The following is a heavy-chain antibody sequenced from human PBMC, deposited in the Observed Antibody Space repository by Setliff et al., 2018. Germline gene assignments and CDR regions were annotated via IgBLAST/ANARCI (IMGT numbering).Heavy chain of an antibody. D-gene: IGHD2-8*01. J-gene: IGHJ4*02. Sequence: ASVKVSCKSSGFTFTDYGITWVRQVPGQGLEWMGWINNYNFNTQYAQKFQGRVTVTTDTSTTTAYMELRSLRSDDTAVYYCSRLVRYCTTTTCQSVPGAEVWGQGTLVTV. CDR3: SRLVRYCTTTTCQSVPGAEV. CDR1: GFTFTDYG. V-gene: IGHV1-18*01. CDR2: INNYNFNT.